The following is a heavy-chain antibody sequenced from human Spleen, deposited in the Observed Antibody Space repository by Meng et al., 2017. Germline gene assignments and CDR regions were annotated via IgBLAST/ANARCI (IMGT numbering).Heavy chain of an antibody. CDR1: GFTFSSSA. D-gene: IGHD5-12*01. J-gene: IGHJ3*02. CDR2: ISVSGAVT. V-gene: IGHV3-23*01. Sequence: GGSLRLSCAASGFTFSSSAMSWVRQAPGKGLEWVASISVSGAVTDYAESVKGRFTISRDNSRNTLYLHMDSLRAEDTAIYYCANPYTITSTSGIWGQGTMVTVSS. CDR3: ANPYTITSTSGI.